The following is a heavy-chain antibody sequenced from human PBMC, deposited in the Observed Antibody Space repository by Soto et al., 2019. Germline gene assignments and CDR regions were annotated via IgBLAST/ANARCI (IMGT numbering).Heavy chain of an antibody. CDR3: ARRYGASFDY. D-gene: IGHD4-17*01. V-gene: IGHV4-59*01. Sequence: SETLSLTCTGSGGSISSYYLCWIRQPPGKGLEWIGYIYYSGSTNYNPSLKSRVTISVDTSKNQFSLKLSSVTAADTAVYYCARRYGASFDYWGQGTLVTVSS. CDR2: IYYSGST. J-gene: IGHJ4*02. CDR1: GGSISSYY.